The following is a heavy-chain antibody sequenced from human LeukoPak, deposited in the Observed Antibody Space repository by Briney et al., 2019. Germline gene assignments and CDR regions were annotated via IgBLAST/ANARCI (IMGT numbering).Heavy chain of an antibody. CDR2: MNPNSGNT. D-gene: IGHD6-6*01. V-gene: IGHV1-8*01. CDR1: GYTFTSYD. J-gene: IGHJ6*03. CDR3: ARDLDSSSPGGDYYYYYMDV. Sequence: ASVKVSCKASGYTFTSYDINWVRQATGQGLEWMGWMNPNSGNTGYAQKFQGRVTMTRDTSISTAYMELSRLRSDDTAVYYCARDLDSSSPGGDYYYYYMDVWGKGTTVTVSS.